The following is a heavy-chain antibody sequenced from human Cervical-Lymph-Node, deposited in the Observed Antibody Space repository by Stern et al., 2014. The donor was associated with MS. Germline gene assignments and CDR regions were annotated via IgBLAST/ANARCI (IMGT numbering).Heavy chain of an antibody. CDR2: ITPDNGDT. J-gene: IGHJ6*02. CDR3: ARQYYGMDV. Sequence: VQLVESGAEMKKPGASVKVSCKASGYTFTDYYMHWVRQAPGQGLEWMGWITPDNGDTDSVQKFQGRVTMTRDTSISTAYMELSRLSSDDAAMYYCARQYYGMDVWGQGTTVTVSS. CDR1: GYTFTDYY. D-gene: IGHD4-11*01. V-gene: IGHV1-2*02.